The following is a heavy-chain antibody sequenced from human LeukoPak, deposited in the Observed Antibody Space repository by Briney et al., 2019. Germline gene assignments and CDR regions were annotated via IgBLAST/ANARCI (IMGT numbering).Heavy chain of an antibody. CDR2: IHYTGRT. CDR3: GRTWGYYFDY. J-gene: IGHJ4*02. CDR1: GGSFSGYY. V-gene: IGHV4-34*01. Sequence: PSETLSLTCVVYGGSFSGYYWSWIRQPPGKGLEWIGSIHYTGRTYYNPSLKSRVTISVDTSKSQFSLKLPSVTAADTAVYYCGRTWGYYFDYWGQGTLVTVSS. D-gene: IGHD3-16*01.